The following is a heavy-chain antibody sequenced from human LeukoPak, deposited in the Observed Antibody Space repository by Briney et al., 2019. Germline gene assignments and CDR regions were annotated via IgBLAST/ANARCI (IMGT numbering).Heavy chain of an antibody. CDR1: GYIFTQYG. Sequence: ASVKVSCKTSGYIFTQYGISWVRPAPGQGLEWMAWISTYNGNADYAQKFQGRDSMTTDTSTSTAYMELRSLRSDDTAVYYCARRTGYNFYYLDVWGQGTTVIVSS. CDR3: ARRTGYNFYYLDV. D-gene: IGHD3/OR15-3a*01. V-gene: IGHV1-18*01. J-gene: IGHJ6*03. CDR2: ISTYNGNA.